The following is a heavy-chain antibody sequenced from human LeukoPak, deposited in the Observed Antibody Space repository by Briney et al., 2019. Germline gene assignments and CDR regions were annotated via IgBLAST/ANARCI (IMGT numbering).Heavy chain of an antibody. J-gene: IGHJ4*02. CDR2: IYYSGST. Sequence: SETLTLTCTVSGASISSGDYYWSWIRQPPGKGLECIGHIYYSGSTHYNPSLKSRVTISVDTSKNQFSLKLSSVTAADTAVYYCARGRGVPYYYDSSGYYPADYWGQGTLVTVSS. D-gene: IGHD3-22*01. V-gene: IGHV4-30-4*01. CDR3: ARGRGVPYYYDSSGYYPADY. CDR1: GASISSGDYY.